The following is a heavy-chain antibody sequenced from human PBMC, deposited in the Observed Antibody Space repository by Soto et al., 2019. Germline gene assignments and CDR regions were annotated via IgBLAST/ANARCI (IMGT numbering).Heavy chain of an antibody. CDR3: TNWRGSLNFDY. CDR2: ISFDSSLK. D-gene: IGHD3-16*01. J-gene: IGHJ4*02. CDR1: GFLFSNYG. V-gene: IGHV3-30*18. Sequence: PGGSLRLSCTASGFLFSNYGMHWVRQAPGKGLEWVSSISFDSSLKTYPDSVKGRFTVSRDNSKDTLYLQMSSLRVEDTAVYYCTNWRGSLNFDYWGQGTLVTVSP.